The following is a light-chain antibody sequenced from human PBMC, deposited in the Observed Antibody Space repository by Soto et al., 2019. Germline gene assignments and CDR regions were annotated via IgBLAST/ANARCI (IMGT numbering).Light chain of an antibody. V-gene: IGKV1-17*03. CDR3: LQHNSYPQT. CDR2: TAS. J-gene: IGKJ1*01. Sequence: DIQMTQSPSAMSASVVDRVTITCRASQGISNYLAWFQQRPGQVPKRLIFTASTLQSGVPSRFSGSGSGTEFTLTISSLQPDDFATYYCLQHNSYPQTFGQGTKVDNK. CDR1: QGISNY.